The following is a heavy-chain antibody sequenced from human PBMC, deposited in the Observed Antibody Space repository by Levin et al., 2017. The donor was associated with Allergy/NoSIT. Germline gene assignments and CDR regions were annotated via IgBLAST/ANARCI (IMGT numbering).Heavy chain of an antibody. D-gene: IGHD3-22*01. CDR2: ISSSSSYI. CDR3: ASLVDYYDSSGYFSDDAFDI. Sequence: GESLKISCAASGFTFSSYSMNWVRQAPGKGLEWVSSISSSSSYIYYADSVKGRFTISRDNAKNSLYLQMNSLRAEDTAVYYCASLVDYYDSSGYFSDDAFDIWGQGTMVTVSS. CDR1: GFTFSSYS. V-gene: IGHV3-21*01. J-gene: IGHJ3*02.